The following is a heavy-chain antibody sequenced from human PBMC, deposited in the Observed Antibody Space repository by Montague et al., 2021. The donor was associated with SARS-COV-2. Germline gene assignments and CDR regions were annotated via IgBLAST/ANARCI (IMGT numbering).Heavy chain of an antibody. CDR2: IWYDGSNK. J-gene: IGHJ4*02. D-gene: IGHD6-19*01. Sequence: SLRLSCAASGFTFSSYSMHWVRQAPGKGLEWVAVIWYDGSNKYYADSVKGRFTISRDNSKNTLYLQMNSLRAEDTAVYYCARDAIAVAPFDYWGQGTLVTVSS. V-gene: IGHV3-33*01. CDR3: ARDAIAVAPFDY. CDR1: GFTFSSYS.